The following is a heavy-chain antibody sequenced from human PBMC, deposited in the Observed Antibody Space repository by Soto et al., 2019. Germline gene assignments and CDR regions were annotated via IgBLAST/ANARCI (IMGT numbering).Heavy chain of an antibody. CDR1: GIDLSIYW. CDR3: TKDTFGGRDS. CDR2: INPASTTI. J-gene: IGHJ4*02. V-gene: IGHV3-74*01. Sequence: EAQLVESGGGLVQPGGSLRLSCTGSGIDLSIYWMHWVRQAPGKGLVWVSRINPASTTISYEDSVKGRFTISRDNAENTLFLHMNSLSAEDTGVYYCTKDTFGGRDSWGQGTLVTVSS. D-gene: IGHD2-15*01.